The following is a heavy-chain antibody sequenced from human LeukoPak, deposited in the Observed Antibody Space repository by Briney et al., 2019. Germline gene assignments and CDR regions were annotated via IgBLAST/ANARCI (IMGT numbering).Heavy chain of an antibody. CDR3: ARDRGGPGYTYGQPLDY. V-gene: IGHV3-11*01. Sequence: GWSLRLSCAASLFTFSDYYMSWIRQAPGRGLEGVSYVSGSGSPIYHADSVKGRFTIPRDNANKSLYLHMNSLSAEDTAVYYCARDRGGPGYTYGQPLDYWGQGTLVTVSS. CDR2: VSGSGSPI. J-gene: IGHJ4*02. CDR1: LFTFSDYY. D-gene: IGHD5-18*01.